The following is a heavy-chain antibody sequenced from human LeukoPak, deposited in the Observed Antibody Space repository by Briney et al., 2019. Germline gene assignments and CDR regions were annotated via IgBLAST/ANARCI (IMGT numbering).Heavy chain of an antibody. CDR3: ARALIVVADDYYYGMDV. Sequence: PGGSLRLSCAASGFTFSTYWMSWVRQAPGKGLEWVANIKRDGSEKYYVDSVKGRFTISRDNGKNSLYLQMNSLRVEDTAVYYCARALIVVADDYYYGMDVWGQGTTGTVSS. V-gene: IGHV3-7*01. J-gene: IGHJ6*02. CDR1: GFTFSTYW. D-gene: IGHD6-19*01. CDR2: IKRDGSEK.